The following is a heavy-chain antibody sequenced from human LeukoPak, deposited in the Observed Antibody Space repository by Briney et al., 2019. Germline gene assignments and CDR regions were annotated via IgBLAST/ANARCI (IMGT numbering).Heavy chain of an antibody. Sequence: GXXXSSSYYWGWIRQPXGKGLEWIGSIYYSGSTYYNPSLKSRVTISVDTSKNQFSLKLSSVTAADTAVYYCXRXLGXTXYYXXXXMDVWGKGXTVTVSS. CDR2: IYYSGST. CDR1: GXXXSSSYY. CDR3: XRXLGXTXYYXXXXMDV. V-gene: IGHV4-39*07. J-gene: IGHJ6*03. D-gene: IGHD1-26*01.